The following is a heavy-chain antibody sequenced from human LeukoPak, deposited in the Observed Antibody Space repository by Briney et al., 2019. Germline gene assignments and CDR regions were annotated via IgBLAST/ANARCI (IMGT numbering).Heavy chain of an antibody. J-gene: IGHJ4*02. CDR3: ARHPDYYGSGSYGDY. Sequence: GESLKISCKGSGYSFTNYWIGWVRHMPGKGLEWMGIIYPGDSDTRYSPSFQGQVTISTDKSISTAYLQWNSLKASDTAMYYCARHPDYYGSGSYGDYWGQGTLVTVSP. V-gene: IGHV5-51*01. CDR1: GYSFTNYW. D-gene: IGHD3-10*01. CDR2: IYPGDSDT.